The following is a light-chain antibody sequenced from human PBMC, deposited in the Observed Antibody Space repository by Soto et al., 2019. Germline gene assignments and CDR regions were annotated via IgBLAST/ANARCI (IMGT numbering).Light chain of an antibody. CDR2: DAS. CDR3: HQYNNWPRT. V-gene: IGKV3-15*01. CDR1: QSVSSN. J-gene: IGKJ1*01. Sequence: EVVMTQSPATLSVSPGERATLSCRASQSVSSNLAWYQQKPGQPPRLLIYDASTRATGIPARFSGSGSGTEVSFSVSRLQSKDFEVYYCHQYNNWPRTFGQGTKVDIK.